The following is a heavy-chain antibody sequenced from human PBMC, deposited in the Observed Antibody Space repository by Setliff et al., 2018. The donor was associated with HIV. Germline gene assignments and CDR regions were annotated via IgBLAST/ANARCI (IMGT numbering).Heavy chain of an antibody. V-gene: IGHV4-34*01. CDR2: INHSGST. CDR3: ARRGRDGVFIMFATGFDP. J-gene: IGHJ5*02. Sequence: PSETLSLTCAVFGGSFSGYYWSWIRQPPGKGLEWIGEINHSGSTNYNPSLKSRVTISVDTSENQFSLKLNSVTAADTAVYYCARRGRDGVFIMFATGFDPWGQGALVTVSS. D-gene: IGHD2-8*01. CDR1: GGSFSGYY.